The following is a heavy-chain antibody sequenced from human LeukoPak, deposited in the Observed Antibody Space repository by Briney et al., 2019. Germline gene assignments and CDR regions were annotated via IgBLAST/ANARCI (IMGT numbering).Heavy chain of an antibody. D-gene: IGHD3-22*01. V-gene: IGHV3-21*01. Sequence: GGSLRLSCAASGFTFSSYSMNWVRQAPGKGLERVSSISSSSSYIYYADSVKGRFTISRDNAKNSLYLQMNSLRAEDTAVYYCASLPTYYYDSYSFDPWGQGTLVTVSS. CDR3: ASLPTYYYDSYSFDP. CDR2: ISSSSSYI. CDR1: GFTFSSYS. J-gene: IGHJ5*02.